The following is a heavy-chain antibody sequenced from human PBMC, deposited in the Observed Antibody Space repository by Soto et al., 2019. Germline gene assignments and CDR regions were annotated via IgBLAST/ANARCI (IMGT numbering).Heavy chain of an antibody. D-gene: IGHD2-2*01. CDR1: GFTFSNYD. Sequence: PGGSPRLSCAASGFTFSNYDMNWVRQAPGKGLEWVSGISGGSGDSTFYADSVEGRFTISRDNSKNTLHLQMNSLRTEDTAVYYCAKNQPSWATRAAFDYWGQGTLVTVSS. CDR2: ISGGSGDST. J-gene: IGHJ4*02. V-gene: IGHV3-23*01. CDR3: AKNQPSWATRAAFDY.